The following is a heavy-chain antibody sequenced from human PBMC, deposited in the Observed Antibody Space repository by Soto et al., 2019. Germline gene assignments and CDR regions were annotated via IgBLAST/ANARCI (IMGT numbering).Heavy chain of an antibody. Sequence: GSLRFHIGASGLNIANDATGRVPQDADNVLGMVSAISGSGGSTYYADSVRGRFTVSTDNSKNTRYLQMNSLRAEDTVVYYCAKVLVHLSGYSGYAYYGMDVWGQGTTVTVSS. J-gene: IGHJ6*02. CDR1: GLNIANDA. D-gene: IGHD5-12*01. CDR2: ISGSGGST. V-gene: IGHV3-23*01. CDR3: AKVLVHLSGYSGYAYYGMDV.